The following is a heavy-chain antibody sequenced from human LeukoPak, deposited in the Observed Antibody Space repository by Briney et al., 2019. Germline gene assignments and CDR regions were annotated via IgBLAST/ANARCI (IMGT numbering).Heavy chain of an antibody. J-gene: IGHJ4*02. CDR2: FFLKGSP. Sequence: SETLSLTCSVSGYSITSAYYWGWIRQPPGKGLEWIGSFFLKGSPYYNPSLKSRVTISVVTSKNQFSLKLSSVTAAETAVYYCAREEALGSGSFDYWGQGTLVTVSS. D-gene: IGHD1-26*01. V-gene: IGHV4-38-2*02. CDR1: GYSITSAYY. CDR3: AREEALGSGSFDY.